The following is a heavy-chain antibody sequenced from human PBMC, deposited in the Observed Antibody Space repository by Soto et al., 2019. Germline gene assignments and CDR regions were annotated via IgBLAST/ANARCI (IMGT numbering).Heavy chain of an antibody. V-gene: IGHV3-23*01. CDR3: AKNVDILTGYSRTTLFDY. CDR1: GFTFSSYA. J-gene: IGHJ4*02. CDR2: ISGSGGST. D-gene: IGHD3-9*01. Sequence: GGSLRLSCAASGFTFSSYAMSWVRQAPGKGLEWVSAISGSGGSTYYADSVKGRFTISRDNSKNTLYLQMNSLRAEDTAVYYCAKNVDILTGYSRTTLFDYWGQGTLVTVSS.